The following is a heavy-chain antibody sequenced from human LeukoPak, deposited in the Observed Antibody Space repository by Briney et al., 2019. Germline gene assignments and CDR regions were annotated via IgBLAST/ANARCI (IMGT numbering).Heavy chain of an antibody. V-gene: IGHV3-30-3*01. Sequence: GGSLRLSCAASGFTFSSYAMHWVRQAPGKGLEWVAVISYDGSNKYYADSVKGRFTISRDNSKNTLYLQMNSLRAEDTAVYYCARDDYGDYGGGDAFDIWGQGTMVTVSS. CDR3: ARDDYGDYGGGDAFDI. D-gene: IGHD4-17*01. J-gene: IGHJ3*02. CDR2: ISYDGSNK. CDR1: GFTFSSYA.